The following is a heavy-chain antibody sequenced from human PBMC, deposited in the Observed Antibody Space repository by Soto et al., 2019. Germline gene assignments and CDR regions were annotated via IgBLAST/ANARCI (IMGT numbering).Heavy chain of an antibody. D-gene: IGHD4-17*01. Sequence: EVQLVESGGDLVQPGGSLRLSCAASGFTFSNYGMTWVRQSPGKGLEWVSSIRNTIDDTYYADSVEGRFNISSDNSKNSLYLQMNDLRAADTAVYYCVKKFADRRTTFWFDTWGQGTLVTVSS. CDR1: GFTFSNYG. CDR3: VKKFADRRTTFWFDT. CDR2: IRNTIDDT. V-gene: IGHV3-23*04. J-gene: IGHJ5*02.